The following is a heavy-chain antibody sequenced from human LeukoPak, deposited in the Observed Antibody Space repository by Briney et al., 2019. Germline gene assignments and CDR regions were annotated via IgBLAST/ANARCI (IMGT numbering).Heavy chain of an antibody. Sequence: PSETLSLTCAVYGGSFSGYYWSWIRQPPGKGLEWIGEINHSGSTNYNPSLKSRVTISVDTSKNQFSLKLSSVTAADTAVYYCAGGGLAAAGNNWFDPWGQGTLVTVSS. D-gene: IGHD6-13*01. CDR3: AGGGLAAAGNNWFDP. V-gene: IGHV4-34*01. CDR2: INHSGST. CDR1: GGSFSGYY. J-gene: IGHJ5*02.